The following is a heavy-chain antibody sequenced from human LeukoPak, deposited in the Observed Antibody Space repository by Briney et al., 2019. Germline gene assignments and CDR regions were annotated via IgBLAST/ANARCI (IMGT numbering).Heavy chain of an antibody. V-gene: IGHV3-23*01. CDR1: GFTFRSYA. CDR2: ISGSGGGT. D-gene: IGHD4-17*01. CDR3: AKDPYGDYVRYFDY. Sequence: GGSLGLSCAASGFTFRSYAMNWVRQAPGKGLEWVSGISGSGGGTYYADSVKGRFTISRDNSKNTLYLQMNSLRAEDTAVYYCAKDPYGDYVRYFDYWGQGTLVTVSS. J-gene: IGHJ4*02.